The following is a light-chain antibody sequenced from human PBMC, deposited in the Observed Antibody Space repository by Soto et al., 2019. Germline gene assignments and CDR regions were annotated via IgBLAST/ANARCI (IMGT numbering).Light chain of an antibody. Sequence: DIHLTQSPSFLSASVGDRVTITCRPSQAVPNNMAWYQQKPGKPPKLLIYEESTLHSGVPSRFSGRKSGTQFTLTIDSLQPEDFATYYCQQYNSESTFGQGTKLGIK. CDR2: EES. V-gene: IGKV1-9*01. J-gene: IGKJ2*01. CDR1: QAVPNN. CDR3: QQYNSEST.